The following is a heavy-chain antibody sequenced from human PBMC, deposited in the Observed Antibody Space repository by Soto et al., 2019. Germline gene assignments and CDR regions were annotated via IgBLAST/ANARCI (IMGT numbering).Heavy chain of an antibody. CDR1: GYSISSGSY. D-gene: IGHD2-15*01. CDR3: AKAPRLLLGWFDS. Sequence: SETLSLTCAVSGYSISSGSYWGWIRQPPGKGLEWIGSIFHSGNTYYHPSLKNRVTISLDTSKNQFSLKLSSVTAADTAKYYCAKAPRLLLGWFDSWGQGTLVTSPQ. J-gene: IGHJ5*01. V-gene: IGHV4-38-2*01. CDR2: IFHSGNT.